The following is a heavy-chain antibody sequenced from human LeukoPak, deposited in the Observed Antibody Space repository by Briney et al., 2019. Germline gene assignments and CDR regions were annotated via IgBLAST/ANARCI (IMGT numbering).Heavy chain of an antibody. J-gene: IGHJ6*02. Sequence: ASVKVSCKASGYTFTGYYMHWVRQAPGQGLEWMGWINPNSGGTNYAQRFQGRVTMTRDTSISTAYMELSRLRSDDTAVYYCAGGYENYYYGMDVWGQGTTVTVSS. CDR1: GYTFTGYY. CDR3: AGGYENYYYGMDV. CDR2: INPNSGGT. D-gene: IGHD6-13*01. V-gene: IGHV1-2*02.